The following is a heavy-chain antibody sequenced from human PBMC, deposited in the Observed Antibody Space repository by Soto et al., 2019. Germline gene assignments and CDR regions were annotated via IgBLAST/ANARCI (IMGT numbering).Heavy chain of an antibody. D-gene: IGHD6-13*01. CDR3: AKDLKGSSWYPNWFDP. CDR2: ISYDGSNK. CDR1: GFTFSSYG. Sequence: GSLRVTCAASGFTFSSYGMHWVRQAPGKGLEWVAVISYDGSNKYYADSVKGRFTISRDNSKNTLYLQMNSLRAEDTAVYYCAKDLKGSSWYPNWFDPWGQGTMVTVPS. V-gene: IGHV3-30*18. J-gene: IGHJ5*02.